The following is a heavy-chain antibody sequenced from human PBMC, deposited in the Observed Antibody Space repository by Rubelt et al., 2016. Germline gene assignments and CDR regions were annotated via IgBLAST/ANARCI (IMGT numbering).Heavy chain of an antibody. CDR1: GYTFTGYY. CDR3: ARFAIGGHSSGYLFDY. D-gene: IGHD3-22*01. V-gene: IGHV1-2*02. J-gene: IGHJ4*02. CDR2: INPNSGGT. Sequence: QVQLVQSGAEVKKPGASVKVSCKASGYTFTGYYMHWVRQAPGQGLEWMGWINPNSGGTNYAQKVQGRVTMTRDTSISTAYMGLGRRGSDETAVYYCARFAIGGHSSGYLFDYWGQGTLVTVSS.